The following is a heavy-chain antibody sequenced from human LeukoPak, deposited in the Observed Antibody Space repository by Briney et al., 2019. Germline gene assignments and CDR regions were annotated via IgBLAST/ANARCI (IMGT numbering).Heavy chain of an antibody. CDR1: GGSISSGNW. CDR2: IHHSGST. V-gene: IGHV4-4*02. Sequence: SSETLSLTCAVSGGSISSGNWWSWVRQPPGKGLEWIGEIHHSGSTNYNPSLKSRLTISIDKSKNQFLVKLSSVTAADTAVYYCARAGGCSSSSCDLDYWGQGTLVTVSS. J-gene: IGHJ4*02. CDR3: ARAGGCSSSSCDLDY. D-gene: IGHD2-2*01.